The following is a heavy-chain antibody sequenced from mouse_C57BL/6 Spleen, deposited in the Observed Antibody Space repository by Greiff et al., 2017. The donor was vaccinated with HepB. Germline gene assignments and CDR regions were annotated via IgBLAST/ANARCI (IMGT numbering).Heavy chain of an antibody. D-gene: IGHD1-1*01. V-gene: IGHV1-50*01. CDR3: ARPYGSSSDYAMDY. CDR2: IDPSDSYT. J-gene: IGHJ4*01. Sequence: QVQLKQPGAELVKPGASVKLSCKASGYTFTSYWMQWVKQRPGQGLEWIGEIDPSDSYTNYNQKFKGKATLTVDTSSSTAYMQLSSLTSEDSAVYYCARPYGSSSDYAMDYWGQGTSVTVSS. CDR1: GYTFTSYW.